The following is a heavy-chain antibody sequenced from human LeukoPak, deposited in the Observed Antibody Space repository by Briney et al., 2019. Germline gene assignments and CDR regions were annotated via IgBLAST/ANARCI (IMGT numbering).Heavy chain of an antibody. CDR2: ISAYNGNT. J-gene: IGHJ4*02. Sequence: ASVTVSCKASGYTFTGYGISWVRQAPGQGLEWMGWISAYNGNTNYAQKLQGRVTMTTDTSTSTAYMELRSLRSDDTAVYYCARQEYYDSSGYSPYFDYWGQGTLVTVSS. V-gene: IGHV1-18*01. CDR1: GYTFTGYG. D-gene: IGHD3-22*01. CDR3: ARQEYYDSSGYSPYFDY.